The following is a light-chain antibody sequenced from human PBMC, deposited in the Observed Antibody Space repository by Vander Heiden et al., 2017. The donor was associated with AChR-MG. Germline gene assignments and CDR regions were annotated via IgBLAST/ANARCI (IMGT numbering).Light chain of an antibody. J-gene: IGKJ5*01. CDR3: QLYVTSSIT. V-gene: IGKV3D-20*01. CDR1: QSVSSNY. CDR2: DAS. Sequence: EIVLTQSPATLSLSPGERATLSCGASQSVSSNYLAWYQQKPGLAPRLLIYDASSRATGIPDRFSGTGSGTDFSLTISRLEAEDSAVYYCQLYVTSSITFGQRTRLEIK.